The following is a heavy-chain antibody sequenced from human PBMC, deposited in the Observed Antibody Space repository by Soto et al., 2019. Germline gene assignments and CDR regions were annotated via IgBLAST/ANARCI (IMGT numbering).Heavy chain of an antibody. D-gene: IGHD6-6*01. CDR2: IIPIFGTA. V-gene: IGHV1-69*06. J-gene: IGHJ6*02. CDR3: ARAEYSSSYYYYYGMDV. Sequence: QVQLVQSGAEVKKPGSSVKVSCKASGGTFSSYAISWVRQAPGQGLEWMGGIIPIFGTANYAQKFQGRVTITADKSTSTGYMELSSLRSEDTAVYYCARAEYSSSYYYYYGMDVWGQGTTVTVSS. CDR1: GGTFSSYA.